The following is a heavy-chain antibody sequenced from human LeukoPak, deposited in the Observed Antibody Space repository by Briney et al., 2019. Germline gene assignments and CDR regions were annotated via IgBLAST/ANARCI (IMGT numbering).Heavy chain of an antibody. V-gene: IGHV3-30*02. D-gene: IGHD3-10*01. Sequence: GGSLRLSCAASGFTFSSYGMHWVRQAPGKGLEWVAFIRYDGSNKYYADSVKGRFTISRDNAKNTLYLQMNSLRAEDTAVYYCARDGNVLLWFGEAPNWFDPWGQGTLVTVSS. CDR3: ARDGNVLLWFGEAPNWFDP. J-gene: IGHJ5*02. CDR2: IRYDGSNK. CDR1: GFTFSSYG.